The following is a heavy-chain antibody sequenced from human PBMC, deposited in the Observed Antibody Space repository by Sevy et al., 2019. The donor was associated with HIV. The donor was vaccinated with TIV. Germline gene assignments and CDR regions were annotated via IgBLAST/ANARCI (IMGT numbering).Heavy chain of an antibody. V-gene: IGHV3-30*18. Sequence: GGSLRLSCAASGFTFSSYGVHWVRQAPGKGLEWVAVISYDGSNKYYADSVKGRFTISRDNSKNTLYLQMNSLRAEDTAVYYCAKGPPFVVVPAAMPQSSVFDPWGQGTLVTVSS. CDR1: GFTFSSYG. D-gene: IGHD2-2*01. J-gene: IGHJ5*02. CDR2: ISYDGSNK. CDR3: AKGPPFVVVPAAMPQSSVFDP.